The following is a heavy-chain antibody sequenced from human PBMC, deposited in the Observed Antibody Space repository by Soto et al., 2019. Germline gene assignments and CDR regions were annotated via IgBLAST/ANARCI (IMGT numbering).Heavy chain of an antibody. Sequence: GASVKVSCKASGYTFTSYGISWVRRAPGQGLEWMGWISAYNGNTNYAQKLQGRVTITTDTSTSTAYMELRSLRSDDTAVYYCARDQAWIAARSIDYWGQGTLVTVSS. CDR2: ISAYNGNT. V-gene: IGHV1-18*01. D-gene: IGHD6-6*01. CDR3: ARDQAWIAARSIDY. CDR1: GYTFTSYG. J-gene: IGHJ4*02.